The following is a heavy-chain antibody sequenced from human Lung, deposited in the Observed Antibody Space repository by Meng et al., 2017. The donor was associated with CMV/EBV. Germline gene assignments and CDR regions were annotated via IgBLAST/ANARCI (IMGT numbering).Heavy chain of an antibody. CDR2: IYWDDDK. J-gene: IGHJ4*02. CDR3: ARRPTVAEGVYYFDY. V-gene: IGHV2-5*02. D-gene: IGHD4-11*01. CDR1: GFSLNTPNVS. Sequence: SGFSLNTPNVSVGWIRQPPRNALEWLALIYWDDDKRYNSSLKSRLTITKDTSKNQVVLTLANLDPLDTATYYCARRPTVAEGVYYFDYWGQGTLVTVSS.